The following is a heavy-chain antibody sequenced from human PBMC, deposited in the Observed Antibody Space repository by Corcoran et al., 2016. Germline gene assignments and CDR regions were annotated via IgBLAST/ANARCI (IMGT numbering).Heavy chain of an antibody. CDR3: AGDRGGPMVRGVSWFDP. Sequence: QVQLVQSGAEVKKPGSSVKVSCKASGGTFSSYAISWVRQAPGQGLEWMGGIIPIFGTANYAQKFQGRVTITADESTSTAYMELSSLGSEDTAVYYCAGDRGGPMVRGVSWFDPWGQGTLVTVSS. CDR2: IIPIFGTA. CDR1: GGTFSSYA. D-gene: IGHD3-10*01. J-gene: IGHJ5*02. V-gene: IGHV1-69*01.